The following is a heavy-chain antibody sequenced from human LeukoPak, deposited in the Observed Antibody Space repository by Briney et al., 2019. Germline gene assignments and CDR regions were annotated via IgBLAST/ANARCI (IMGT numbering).Heavy chain of an antibody. Sequence: GGSLRLSCGASGFTFSSYGMHWVRQAPGKGLEWVAFIRYDGSNKYYADSVKGRFTISRDNSKNTLYLQMNSLRAEDTAVYYRAKGSKAVLFTRDHYMDVWGKGTTVTISS. CDR2: IRYDGSNK. D-gene: IGHD6-19*01. V-gene: IGHV3-30*02. CDR1: GFTFSSYG. CDR3: AKGSKAVLFTRDHYMDV. J-gene: IGHJ6*03.